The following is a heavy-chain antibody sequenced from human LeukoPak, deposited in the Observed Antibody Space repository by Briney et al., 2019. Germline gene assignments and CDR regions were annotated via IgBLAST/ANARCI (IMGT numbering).Heavy chain of an antibody. V-gene: IGHV4-39*07. J-gene: IGHJ4*02. D-gene: IGHD5-18*01. CDR1: GGSISSSSYY. Sequence: PSETLSLTCTVSGGSISSSSYYWGWIRQPPGKGLEWTGRFYYSGSTYYNPSLKSRVTISVDTSKNQLSLKLSSVTAADTAVYYCARAGGYSYGYGIDYWGQGTLVTVSS. CDR2: FYYSGST. CDR3: ARAGGYSYGYGIDY.